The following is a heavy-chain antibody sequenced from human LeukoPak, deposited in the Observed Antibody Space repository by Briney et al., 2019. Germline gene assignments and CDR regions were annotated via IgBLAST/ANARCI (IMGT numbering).Heavy chain of an antibody. CDR2: SSWNSGTI. D-gene: IGHD1/OR15-1a*01. V-gene: IGHV3-9*01. J-gene: IGHJ3*01. CDR1: GFTFSDYA. Sequence: GGSLRLSCAASGFTFSDYAMRWVRQVPGKGLEWVGGSSWNSGTIAYGESVKGRATISRDNARNSLYLEVNSLRVEDTALYYCAKDLAVGTSPRVYAFDVWGQGSLVTVSS. CDR3: AKDLAVGTSPRVYAFDV.